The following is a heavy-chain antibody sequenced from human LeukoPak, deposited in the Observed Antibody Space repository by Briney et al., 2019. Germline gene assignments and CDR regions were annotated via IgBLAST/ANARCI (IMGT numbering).Heavy chain of an antibody. CDR2: INAGNGNT. CDR3: ARGFITMVRGGGKNWFDP. D-gene: IGHD3-10*01. CDR1: GYTFTSYA. J-gene: IGHJ5*02. Sequence: ASVKVSCTASGYTFTSYAMHWVRQAPGQRLEWMGWINAGNGNTKYSQKFQGRVTITRDTSASTAYMELSSLRSEDTAVYYCARGFITMVRGGGKNWFDPWGQGTLVTVSS. V-gene: IGHV1-3*01.